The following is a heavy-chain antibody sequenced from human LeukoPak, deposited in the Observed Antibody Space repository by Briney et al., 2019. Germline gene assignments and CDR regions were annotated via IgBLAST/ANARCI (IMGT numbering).Heavy chain of an antibody. CDR1: GGSISSYY. V-gene: IGHV4-59*08. CDR3: ARHGSTYALRD. Sequence: SETLSLTCTASGGSISSYYWSWIRQPPGKGLEWIGYIYYTGTTTYNPSLKSRLTISVDTSNNQFSLRQSSVTAADAPVDYCARHGSTYALRDWGQGTLVTVS. CDR2: IYYTGTT. D-gene: IGHD2-2*01. J-gene: IGHJ4*02.